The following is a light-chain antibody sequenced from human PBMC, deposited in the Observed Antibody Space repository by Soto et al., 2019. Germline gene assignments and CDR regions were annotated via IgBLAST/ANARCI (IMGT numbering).Light chain of an antibody. CDR1: SSNIGNNY. J-gene: IGLJ2*01. Sequence: QSVLTQPPSVSAAPGQKVTISCSGSSSNIGNNYVSWYQQLPGAAPKLLIYDTDERPSGIPGRFSGSKSGTSATLGITGLQTVDEADYYCGTWDSSLSAGVFGGGTKVTVL. CDR3: GTWDSSLSAGV. CDR2: DTD. V-gene: IGLV1-51*01.